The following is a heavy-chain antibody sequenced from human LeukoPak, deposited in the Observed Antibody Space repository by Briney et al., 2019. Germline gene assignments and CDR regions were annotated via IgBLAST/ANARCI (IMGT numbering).Heavy chain of an antibody. V-gene: IGHV4-4*07. CDR1: GGSFSSYY. CDR2: FYTSGST. J-gene: IGHJ3*02. CDR3: ARDRDYYASGSPTWGDI. D-gene: IGHD3-10*01. Sequence: SETLSLTCAVYGGSFSSYYWSWIRQPAGKGLEWIGRFYTSGSTNYNPSLKSRVTMSVDTSKNQFSLKLSSVTAADTAVYYCARDRDYYASGSPTWGDIWGQGTMVTVS.